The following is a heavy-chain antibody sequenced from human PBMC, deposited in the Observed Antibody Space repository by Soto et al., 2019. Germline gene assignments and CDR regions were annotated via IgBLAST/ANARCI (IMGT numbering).Heavy chain of an antibody. CDR1: GFSFSSYA. CDR3: AAGDYYDSSGYRCDY. CDR2: ISGSGAST. J-gene: IGHJ4*02. D-gene: IGHD3-22*01. V-gene: IGHV3-23*01. Sequence: GGSLRLSCAASGFSFSSYAMSWVRQAPGKGLEWASTISGSGASTYYADSVKGRFTISRDNSKNTLYLQMNSLRAEDTAVYYCAAGDYYDSSGYRCDYWGQGTLVTVSS.